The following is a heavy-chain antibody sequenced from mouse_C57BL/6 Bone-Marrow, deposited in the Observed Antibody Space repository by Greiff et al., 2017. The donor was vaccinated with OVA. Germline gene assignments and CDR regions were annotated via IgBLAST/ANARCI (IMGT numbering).Heavy chain of an antibody. Sequence: EVMLVESGPELVKPGDSVKISCKASGYSFTGYFMNWVMQSHGKSLEWIGRINPYNGDTFYNQKFKGKATLTVDKSSSTAHMELRSLTSEDSAVYYCARRGDYPAMDYWGQGTSVTVSS. CDR1: GYSFTGYF. D-gene: IGHD2-4*01. V-gene: IGHV1-20*01. CDR2: INPYNGDT. CDR3: ARRGDYPAMDY. J-gene: IGHJ4*01.